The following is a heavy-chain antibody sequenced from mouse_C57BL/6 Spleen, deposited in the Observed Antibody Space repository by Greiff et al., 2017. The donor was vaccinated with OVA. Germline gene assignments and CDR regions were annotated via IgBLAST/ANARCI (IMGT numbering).Heavy chain of an antibody. D-gene: IGHD1-1*02. CDR3: ARSGGKPLFDY. V-gene: IGHV3-8*01. CDR2: ISYSGST. Sequence: EVQLQQSGPGLAKPSQTLSLTCSVTGYSITSDYWNWIRKIPGNKLEYMGYISYSGSTTYNPSLKSRISITRDTTKNQYYLQLNSVTTEDTAAYYCARSGGKPLFDYWGQGTTLTVSS. J-gene: IGHJ2*01. CDR1: GYSITSDY.